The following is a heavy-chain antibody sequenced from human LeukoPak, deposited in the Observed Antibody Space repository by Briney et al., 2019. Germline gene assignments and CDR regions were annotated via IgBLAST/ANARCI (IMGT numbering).Heavy chain of an antibody. Sequence: SETLSLTCTVSGGSISSSSYYWSWIRQPPGKGLEWIGYIYHSGSTYYNPSLKSRVTISVDRSKNQFSLKLSSVTAADTAVYYCARDRIQLLNYYYYGMDVWGQGTTVTVSS. CDR2: IYHSGST. D-gene: IGHD5-18*01. J-gene: IGHJ6*02. V-gene: IGHV4-30-2*01. CDR1: GGSISSSSYY. CDR3: ARDRIQLLNYYYYGMDV.